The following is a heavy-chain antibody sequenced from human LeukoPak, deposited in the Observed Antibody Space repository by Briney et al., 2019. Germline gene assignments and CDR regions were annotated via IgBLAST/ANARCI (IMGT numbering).Heavy chain of an antibody. Sequence: SETLSLTCTVSGGSISSYYWSWIRQPPGKGLEWIGYIYYSGSTNYNPSLKSRVTISVDTCKNQFSLKLSSVTAADTAVYYCARTDFWSGYEWFDPWGQGTLVTVSS. CDR1: GGSISSYY. D-gene: IGHD3-3*01. CDR2: IYYSGST. J-gene: IGHJ5*02. CDR3: ARTDFWSGYEWFDP. V-gene: IGHV4-59*01.